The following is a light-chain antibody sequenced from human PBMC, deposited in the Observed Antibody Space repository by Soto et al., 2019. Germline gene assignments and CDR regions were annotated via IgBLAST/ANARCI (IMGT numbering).Light chain of an antibody. Sequence: QSVLTQPRSASGTPGQRVTISCSGSSSNIGSNYVYWYQQLPGTAPKLLIYRNNQRPSGVPDRFSGSKSGTSASLAISGLRSGDEADYYCAAWDDSVSGAVFGGGTKLTVL. V-gene: IGLV1-47*01. CDR2: RNN. J-gene: IGLJ2*01. CDR3: AAWDDSVSGAV. CDR1: SSNIGSNY.